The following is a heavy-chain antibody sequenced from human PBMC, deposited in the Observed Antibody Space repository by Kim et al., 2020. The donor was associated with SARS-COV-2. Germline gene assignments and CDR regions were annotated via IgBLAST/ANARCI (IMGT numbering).Heavy chain of an antibody. Sequence: GGSLRLSCAASGFTFSSYGMHWVRQAPGKGLEWVAVISYDGSNKYYADSVKGRFTISRDNSKNTLYLQMNSLRAEDTAVYYCAKDLYTYYDSSGLDYWGQGTLVTVSS. CDR3: AKDLYTYYDSSGLDY. D-gene: IGHD3-22*01. CDR2: ISYDGSNK. CDR1: GFTFSSYG. V-gene: IGHV3-30*18. J-gene: IGHJ4*02.